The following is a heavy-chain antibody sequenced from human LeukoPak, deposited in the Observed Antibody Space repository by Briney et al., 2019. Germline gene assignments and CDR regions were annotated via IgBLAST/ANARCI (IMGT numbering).Heavy chain of an antibody. V-gene: IGHV3-7*05. D-gene: IGHD3-10*01. Sequence: TGGSLRLSCEASGFTFNSYWMTWVRQAPGKGLEWVADINEDGSKIYYVDSVKGRFTISRDNAKNSLSLQLNTLRAEDTAVYYCARWSYVSGSWFLDYWAREPWSPSPQ. CDR2: INEDGSKI. CDR3: ARWSYVSGSWFLDY. CDR1: GFTFNSYW. J-gene: IGHJ4*02.